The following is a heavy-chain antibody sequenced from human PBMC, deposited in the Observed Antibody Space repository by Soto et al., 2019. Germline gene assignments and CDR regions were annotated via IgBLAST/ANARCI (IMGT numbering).Heavy chain of an antibody. CDR1: GFTFSSYS. Sequence: EVQLVESGGGLVKPGGSLRLSCAASGFTFSSYSMNWVRQAPGKGLEWVSSISSSSSYIYYADSVKGRFTISRDNAKNSLYLQMNSLRAEDTAVYYCARETVGATTLDYWGQGTLVTVSS. D-gene: IGHD1-26*01. CDR2: ISSSSSYI. V-gene: IGHV3-21*01. CDR3: ARETVGATTLDY. J-gene: IGHJ4*02.